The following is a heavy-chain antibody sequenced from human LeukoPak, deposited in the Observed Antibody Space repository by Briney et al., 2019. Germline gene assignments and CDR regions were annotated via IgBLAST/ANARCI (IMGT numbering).Heavy chain of an antibody. D-gene: IGHD3-22*01. CDR1: GGSISSYY. V-gene: IGHV4-59*01. CDR3: ARDRHYYDSSGYYAGFDY. CDR2: IYYSEST. Sequence: SETLSLTCTVSGGSISSYYWSWIRQPPGKGLEWIGYIYYSESTNYNPSLKSRVTISVDTSKNQFSLKLSSVTAADTAVYYCARDRHYYDSSGYYAGFDYWGQGTLVTVSS. J-gene: IGHJ4*02.